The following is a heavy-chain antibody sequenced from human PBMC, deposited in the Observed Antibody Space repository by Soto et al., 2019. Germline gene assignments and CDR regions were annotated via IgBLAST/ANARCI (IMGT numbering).Heavy chain of an antibody. CDR2: ISAYNGNT. J-gene: IGHJ5*02. CDR1: VYTFTSYG. V-gene: IGHV1-18*01. Sequence: QVQLVQSGAEVKKPGASVKVSCKASVYTFTSYGISWVGQAPGQGLEWMGWISAYNGNTNYAQKLQGRVTMTTDTSTSTAYMELRSLRSDDTAVYYCARDLGLYSGSYYGPQGGTNWFDPWGQGTLVTVSS. D-gene: IGHD1-26*01. CDR3: ARDLGLYSGSYYGPQGGTNWFDP.